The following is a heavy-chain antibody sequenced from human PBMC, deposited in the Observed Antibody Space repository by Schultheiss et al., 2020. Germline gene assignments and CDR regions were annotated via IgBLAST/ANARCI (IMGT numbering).Heavy chain of an antibody. CDR1: GGSISSGSYY. V-gene: IGHV4-61*02. CDR3: ALGDIVGATEWFDP. CDR2: FYTSGST. Sequence: SETLSLTCTVSGGSISSGSYYWSWIRQPAGKGLEWIGRFYTSGSTNYNPSLKSRVTISVDTSKNQFSLKLSSVTAADTAVYYCALGDIVGATEWFDPWGQGTLVTVAS. J-gene: IGHJ5*02. D-gene: IGHD1-26*01.